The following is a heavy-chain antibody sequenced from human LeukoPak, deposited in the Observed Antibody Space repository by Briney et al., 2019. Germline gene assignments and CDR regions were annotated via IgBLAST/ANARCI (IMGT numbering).Heavy chain of an antibody. Sequence: ASVKVSCKASGYTFTSYGISWVRQAPGQGLEWMGWISAYNGNTNYAQKLQGRVTMTTDTSTSTAYMELRSLGSDDTAVYYCARDQLSRYYDSSGHDYWGQGTLVTVSS. J-gene: IGHJ4*02. D-gene: IGHD3-22*01. V-gene: IGHV1-18*01. CDR1: GYTFTSYG. CDR3: ARDQLSRYYDSSGHDY. CDR2: ISAYNGNT.